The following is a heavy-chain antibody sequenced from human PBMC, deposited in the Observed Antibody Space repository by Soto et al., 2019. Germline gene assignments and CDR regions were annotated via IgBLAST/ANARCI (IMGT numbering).Heavy chain of an antibody. V-gene: IGHV3-23*01. J-gene: IGHJ6*02. CDR1: GFPFSSYA. D-gene: IGHD1-26*01. CDR2: ISGGGNDR. Sequence: RVSLILSCAASGFPFSSYAMSWVRQTPEKGLEWVAGISGGGNDRYYADSVKGRFTISRDNSKNTLYLQMNSLRAEDTAVYYCAKDLSTGRYYSGSKTYYYYYYGMDVWGQGTTVTVCS. CDR3: AKDLSTGRYYSGSKTYYYYYYGMDV.